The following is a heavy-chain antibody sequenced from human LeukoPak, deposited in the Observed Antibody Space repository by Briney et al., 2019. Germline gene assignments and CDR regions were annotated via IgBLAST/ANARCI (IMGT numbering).Heavy chain of an antibody. Sequence: PGRSLRLSCAASGFTFSSYAMSWVRQAPGKGLEWVSAISGSGGSTYYADSVKGRFTISRDNSKNTLYLQMNSLRAEDTAVYYCAKDRDSSSWYSYWGQGTLVTVSS. V-gene: IGHV3-23*01. CDR1: GFTFSSYA. J-gene: IGHJ4*02. D-gene: IGHD6-13*01. CDR3: AKDRDSSSWYSY. CDR2: ISGSGGST.